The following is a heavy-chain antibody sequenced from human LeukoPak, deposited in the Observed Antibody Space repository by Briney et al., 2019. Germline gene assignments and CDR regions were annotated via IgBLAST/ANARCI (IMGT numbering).Heavy chain of an antibody. CDR2: INHSGST. Sequence: SETLSLTCAVYGGSFSGYYWSWIRQPPGKGLEWIGEINHSGSTNYNPSLKSRVTISVDTSKNQFSLKLSSVTAADTAVYYCARRDTAMAFDHWGQGTLVTVSS. D-gene: IGHD5-18*01. V-gene: IGHV4-34*01. CDR1: GGSFSGYY. J-gene: IGHJ4*02. CDR3: ARRDTAMAFDH.